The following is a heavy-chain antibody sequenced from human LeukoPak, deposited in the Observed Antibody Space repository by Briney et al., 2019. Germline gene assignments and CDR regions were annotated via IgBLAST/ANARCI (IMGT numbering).Heavy chain of an antibody. J-gene: IGHJ4*02. CDR3: ARRSLGYSTGWYEVY. Sequence: GGSLRLSCAASGFTFCSYAMSWVRQAQAKGLEWVSAISGSGGSTYYADSVKGRFTISRDNSKTTLYLQMNSLRAEDTAVYYCARRSLGYSTGWYEVYWGQGTLFSVSS. CDR1: GFTFCSYA. CDR2: ISGSGGST. V-gene: IGHV3-23*01. D-gene: IGHD6-19*01.